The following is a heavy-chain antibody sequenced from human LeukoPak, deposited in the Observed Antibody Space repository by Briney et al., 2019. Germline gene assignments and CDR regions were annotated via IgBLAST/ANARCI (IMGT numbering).Heavy chain of an antibody. CDR1: GGSFSGYY. CDR3: AREIIPQSGHNWFDP. Sequence: SETLSLTCAVYGGSFSGYYWSWIRQPPGKGLEWIGEINHSGSTNYNPSLKSRVTMSVDTSKNQFSLKLSSVTAADTAVYYCAREIIPQSGHNWFDPWGQGTLVTVSS. D-gene: IGHD3-3*01. CDR2: INHSGST. V-gene: IGHV4-34*01. J-gene: IGHJ5*02.